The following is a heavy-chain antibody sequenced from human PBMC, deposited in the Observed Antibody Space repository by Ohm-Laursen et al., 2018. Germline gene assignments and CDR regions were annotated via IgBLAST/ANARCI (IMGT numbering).Heavy chain of an antibody. CDR2: ISSSGSTI. D-gene: IGHD3-22*01. CDR1: GFTVTTYY. Sequence: GSLRLSCAASGFTVTTYYMSWIRQAPGKGLEWVPYISSSGSTIYYADSVKGRFTISRDNAKNPLYLQMNSLRAEDTAVYYCAREYYYDSSGYVGYWGQGTLVTVSS. V-gene: IGHV3-11*01. CDR3: AREYYYDSSGYVGY. J-gene: IGHJ4*02.